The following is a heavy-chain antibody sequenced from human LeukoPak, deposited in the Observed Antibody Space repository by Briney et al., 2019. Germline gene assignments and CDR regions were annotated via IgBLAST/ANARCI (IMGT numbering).Heavy chain of an antibody. CDR1: GFTFSSYA. CDR3: ARDLAGTVTSTFDY. D-gene: IGHD4-11*01. Sequence: PGRSLRLSCAASGFTFSSYAMHWVRQAPGKGLEWVGVISYDGSNKYYADSVKGRFTISTDNSKNTLYLQMNSLRAEDTAVYYCARDLAGTVTSTFDYWGQGTLVTVSS. CDR2: ISYDGSNK. V-gene: IGHV3-30*01. J-gene: IGHJ4*02.